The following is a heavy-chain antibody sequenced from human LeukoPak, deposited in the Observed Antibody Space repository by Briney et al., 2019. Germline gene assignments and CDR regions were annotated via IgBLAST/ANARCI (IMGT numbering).Heavy chain of an antibody. CDR3: ARAGMILEPSAQNDY. D-gene: IGHD3-22*01. CDR2: INPNSGDT. CDR1: GYTFTGYY. V-gene: IGHV1-2*02. Sequence: GASMKVSCKASGYTFTGYYMHWVRQAPGQGLEWMAWINPNSGDTNYAQKFQGRVTMTRDTSISTAYMELSSLRSDDTAVYYCARAGMILEPSAQNDYWGQGTLVTVSS. J-gene: IGHJ4*02.